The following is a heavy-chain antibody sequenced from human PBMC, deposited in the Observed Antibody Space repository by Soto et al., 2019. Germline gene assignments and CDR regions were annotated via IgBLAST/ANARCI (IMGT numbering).Heavy chain of an antibody. D-gene: IGHD2-8*02. CDR1: GFTFSDYY. V-gene: IGHV3-11*06. CDR3: VRGAGGGRFDP. CDR2: ISPGSRYP. Sequence: PGGSLRLSCASSGFTFSDYYMSWIRQAPGKGLEWLSYISPGSRYPAYADSVKGRFTISRDNARRSLSLQMNSLTVDDTAIYYCVRGAGGGRFDPWGQGSMVTVSS. J-gene: IGHJ5*02.